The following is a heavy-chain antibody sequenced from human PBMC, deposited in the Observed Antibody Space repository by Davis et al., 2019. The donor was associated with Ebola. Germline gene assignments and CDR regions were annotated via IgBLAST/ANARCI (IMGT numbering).Heavy chain of an antibody. CDR2: ISGSGGTT. CDR3: VKDSSNIWFDI. Sequence: GESLKISCAASGFTFSSYAMTWVRQAPGKGLEWVSAISGSGGTTYYAGSVKGRFAISRDNSRGTLYLQMNSLRVEDSAIYYCVKDSSNIWFDIWGQGTLVTVSS. D-gene: IGHD2/OR15-2a*01. J-gene: IGHJ3*02. CDR1: GFTFSSYA. V-gene: IGHV3-23*01.